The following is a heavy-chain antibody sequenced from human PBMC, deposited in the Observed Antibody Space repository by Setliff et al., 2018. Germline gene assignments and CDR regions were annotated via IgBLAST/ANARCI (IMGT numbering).Heavy chain of an antibody. CDR1: GGSVSSGDYY. CDR2: IYSSGST. V-gene: IGHV4-30-4*08. D-gene: IGHD3-22*01. Sequence: LSLTCTVSGGSVSSGDYYWSWIRQPPGKGLEWIGYIYSSGSTYYNPSLKSRVSISVDTSKNQFSLKLSSVTAADTAVYYCARESRYYYDNLGTLDYWGQGTLVTVSS. CDR3: ARESRYYYDNLGTLDY. J-gene: IGHJ4*02.